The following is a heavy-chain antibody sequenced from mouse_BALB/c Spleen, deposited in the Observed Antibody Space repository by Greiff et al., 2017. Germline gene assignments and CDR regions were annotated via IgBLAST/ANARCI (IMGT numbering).Heavy chain of an antibody. J-gene: IGHJ2*01. Sequence: DVMLVESGGGLVKPGGSLKLSCAASGFTFSSYAMSWVRQTPEKRLEWVASISSGGSTYYPDSVKGRFTISRDNARNILYLQMSSLRSEDTAMYYCARGRGDYGDYFDYWGQGTTLTVSS. CDR3: ARGRGDYGDYFDY. D-gene: IGHD2-4*01. V-gene: IGHV5-6-5*01. CDR1: GFTFSSYA. CDR2: ISSGGST.